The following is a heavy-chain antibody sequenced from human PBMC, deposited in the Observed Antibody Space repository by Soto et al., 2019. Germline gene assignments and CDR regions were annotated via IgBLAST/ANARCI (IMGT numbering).Heavy chain of an antibody. CDR1: GFTFSSYG. V-gene: IGHV3-30*18. J-gene: IGHJ6*02. CDR2: ISYDGSNK. D-gene: IGHD1-20*01. Sequence: QVQLVESGGGVVQPGRSLRLSCAASGFTFSSYGMHWVRQAPGKGLEWVAVISYDGSNKYYADSVKGRFTISRDNSKNELYLKMNSLRAEDTAVYYGAKEGRNWYGYYYYGMDVWGQGTTVTVSS. CDR3: AKEGRNWYGYYYYGMDV.